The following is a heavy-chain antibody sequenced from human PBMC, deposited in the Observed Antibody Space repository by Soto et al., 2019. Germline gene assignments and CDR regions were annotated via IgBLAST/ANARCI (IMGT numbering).Heavy chain of an antibody. V-gene: IGHV3-30*18. Sequence: QVQLVESGGGVVQPGRSLRLSCAASGFTFSSYGMHWVRQAPGKGLEWVAVISYDGSNKYYADSVKGRFTISRDNSKNTLYLQMNSLRAEDTAVYYCAKELVSSSWFGYYYYGMDVWGQGTTVTVSS. CDR3: AKELVSSSWFGYYYYGMDV. CDR2: ISYDGSNK. D-gene: IGHD6-13*01. J-gene: IGHJ6*02. CDR1: GFTFSSYG.